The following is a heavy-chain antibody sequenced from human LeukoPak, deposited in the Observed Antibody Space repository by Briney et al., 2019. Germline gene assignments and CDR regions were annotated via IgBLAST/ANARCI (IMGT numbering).Heavy chain of an antibody. D-gene: IGHD2-15*01. Sequence: PSQTLSLTCAVSGGSISSGGYSWSWIRQPPGKGLEWIGYIYHSGSTYYNPSLKSRVTISVDRSKNQFSLKLSSVTAADTAVYYCARDLGYSHGMDVWGQGTTVTVSS. CDR1: GGSISSGGYS. J-gene: IGHJ6*02. V-gene: IGHV4-30-2*01. CDR3: ARDLGYSHGMDV. CDR2: IYHSGST.